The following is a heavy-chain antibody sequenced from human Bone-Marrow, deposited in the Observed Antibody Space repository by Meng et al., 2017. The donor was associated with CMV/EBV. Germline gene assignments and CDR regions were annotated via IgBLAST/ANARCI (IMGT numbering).Heavy chain of an antibody. CDR1: GGSISSSSYY. J-gene: IGHJ4*02. D-gene: IGHD3-3*01. CDR2: IYYSGST. CDR3: ATASNYDFWSGYYTHYFDY. V-gene: IGHV4-39*07. Sequence: SETLSLTCTVSGGSISSSSYYWGWIRQPPGKGLEWIGSIYYSGSTYYNPSLKSRVTISVDTSKNQFSLKLSSVTAADTAVYYCATASNYDFWSGYYTHYFDYWCQGTLVTVS.